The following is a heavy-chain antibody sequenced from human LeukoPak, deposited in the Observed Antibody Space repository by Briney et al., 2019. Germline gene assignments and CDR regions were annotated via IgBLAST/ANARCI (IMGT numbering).Heavy chain of an antibody. CDR3: ARDHSYDSVGY. D-gene: IGHD3-22*01. CDR1: GGSISSGGYY. CDR2: IYHSGST. Sequence: PSETLSLTCTVSGGSISSGGYYWSWIRQPPGKGLEWIGYIYHSGSTYYNPSLKSRVTISVDRSKNQFSLKLSSVTAADTAVYYCARDHSYDSVGYWGQGTLVTVSS. J-gene: IGHJ4*02. V-gene: IGHV4-30-2*01.